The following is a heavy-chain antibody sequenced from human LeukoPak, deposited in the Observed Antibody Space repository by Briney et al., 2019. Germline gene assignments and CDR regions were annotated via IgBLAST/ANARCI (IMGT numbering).Heavy chain of an antibody. CDR3: ARTLPLLRYYYYYGMDV. V-gene: IGHV3-74*01. CDR2: INSDGSST. D-gene: IGHD3-16*01. Sequence: GGSLRLSCAASGFTFSSYWMHWVRQAPGKGLVWVSRINSDGSSTSYADSVKGRFTISRDNAKNTLYLQMNSLGAEDTAVYYCARTLPLLRYYYYYGMDVWGQGTTVTVSS. CDR1: GFTFSSYW. J-gene: IGHJ6*02.